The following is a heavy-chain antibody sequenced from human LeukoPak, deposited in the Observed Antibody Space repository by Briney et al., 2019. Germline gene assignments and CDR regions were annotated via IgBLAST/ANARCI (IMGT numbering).Heavy chain of an antibody. V-gene: IGHV4-39*07. CDR3: AREFSLDFWSGYYNY. CDR2: INHSGST. D-gene: IGHD3-3*01. Sequence: SETLSLTCTVSGGSINSSSYYWSWIRQPPGKGLEWIGEINHSGSTNYNPSLKSRVTISVDTSKNQFSLKLSSVTAADTAVYYCAREFSLDFWSGYYNYWGQGTLVTVSS. J-gene: IGHJ4*02. CDR1: GGSINSSSYY.